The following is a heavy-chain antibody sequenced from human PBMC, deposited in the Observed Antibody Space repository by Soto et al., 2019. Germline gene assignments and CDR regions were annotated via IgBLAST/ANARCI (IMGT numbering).Heavy chain of an antibody. V-gene: IGHV4-59*01. CDR2: IYYSGST. Sequence: TSETLSLTCTVSGGSISTYYWSWIRQPPGKGLEWIGYIYYSGSTNYNPSLKSRVTISVDTSKNQFSLKLSSVTAADTAVYYCARTPLLGDAFDIWGQGTMVTVSS. J-gene: IGHJ3*02. CDR1: GGSISTYY. CDR3: ARTPLLGDAFDI.